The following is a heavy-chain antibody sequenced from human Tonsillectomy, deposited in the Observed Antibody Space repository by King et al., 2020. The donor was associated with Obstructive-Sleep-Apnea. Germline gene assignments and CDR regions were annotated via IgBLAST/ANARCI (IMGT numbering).Heavy chain of an antibody. CDR1: GFTFSSYS. J-gene: IGHJ3*02. D-gene: IGHD4-23*01. V-gene: IGHV3-48*04. CDR3: ARDGDYGGNSVADAFDI. Sequence: QLVQSGGGLVQPGGSLRLSCAASGFTFSSYSMNWVRQAPGKGLEWVSYISSSSSTIYYADSVKGRFTISRDNAKNSLYLQMNSLRAEDTAVYYCARDGDYGGNSVADAFDIWGQGTMVTVSS. CDR2: ISSSSSTI.